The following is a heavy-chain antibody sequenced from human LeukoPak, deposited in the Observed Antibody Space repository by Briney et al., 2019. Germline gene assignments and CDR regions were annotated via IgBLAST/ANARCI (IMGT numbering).Heavy chain of an antibody. V-gene: IGHV4-59*08. CDR2: IYYSGST. CDR1: GGSISSYY. D-gene: IGHD6-19*01. CDR3: AKPQWLGGDAFDI. Sequence: SETLSLTCTVSGGSISSYYWSWIRQPPGKGLEWIGYIYYSGSTNYNPSLKSRVTISVDTSKNQFSLKLSSVTAADTAVYSCAKPQWLGGDAFDIWGQGTMVTVSS. J-gene: IGHJ3*02.